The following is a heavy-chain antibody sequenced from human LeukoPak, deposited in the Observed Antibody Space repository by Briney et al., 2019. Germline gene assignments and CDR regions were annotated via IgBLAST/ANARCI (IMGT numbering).Heavy chain of an antibody. CDR2: LSGSGGST. CDR1: GFTFSTYI. J-gene: IGHJ4*02. CDR3: AKGRTPDY. Sequence: PGGSLSLSCAASGFTFSTYIMTWVRQAPGKGLEWVSALSGSGGSTFYADSVKGQFTISRDNANSSLYLQMNSLRAEDTAVYYCAKGRTPDYWGQGTLVTVSS. D-gene: IGHD2-15*01. V-gene: IGHV3-23*01.